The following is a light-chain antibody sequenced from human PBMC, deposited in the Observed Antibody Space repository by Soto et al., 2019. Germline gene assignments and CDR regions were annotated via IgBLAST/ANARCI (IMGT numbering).Light chain of an antibody. CDR1: QSISSH. CDR3: QQRYSMPLT. Sequence: DIQMTQSPSSLSASVGDRVTITCRASQSISSHLNWYQQKPGKAPQLLIYEASSLQGGVPSRFSGSGSGTDFTLTISRLQADDFAIYYCQQRYSMPLTFGPGTGVDIK. CDR2: EAS. J-gene: IGKJ3*01. V-gene: IGKV1-39*01.